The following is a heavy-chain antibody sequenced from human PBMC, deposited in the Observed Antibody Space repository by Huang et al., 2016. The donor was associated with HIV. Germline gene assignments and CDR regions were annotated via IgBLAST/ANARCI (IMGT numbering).Heavy chain of an antibody. V-gene: IGHV3-7*01. CDR1: GFTFSNYW. Sequence: EVQLVESGGGLVQPGGSLRLSCAASGFTFSNYWMSWVRQPPGKGLEWVANIKQDGSEIYYVDSVKGRFTISRDNVKNSLCLQMNSLRAEDTAVYYCARDEDSSGYYYWYIDLWGRGTLVTVSS. CDR3: ARDEDSSGYYYWYIDL. J-gene: IGHJ2*01. CDR2: IKQDGSEI. D-gene: IGHD3-22*01.